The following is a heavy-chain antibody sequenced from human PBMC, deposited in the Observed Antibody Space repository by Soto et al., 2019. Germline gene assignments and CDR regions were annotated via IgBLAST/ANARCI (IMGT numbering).Heavy chain of an antibody. V-gene: IGHV3-30*03. CDR3: TGEVASGY. Sequence: QVQLVEPGGGVVQPGRSLRLSCAVSGFTVSTYGMHWVRQAPGKGLEWVAVISRDGSTKYYADSVKGRFTISKDNSRNTLFLEMNNLRGDDMAVYYCTGEVASGYWGQGTLVTVSS. D-gene: IGHD2-8*02. CDR2: ISRDGSTK. CDR1: GFTVSTYG. J-gene: IGHJ4*02.